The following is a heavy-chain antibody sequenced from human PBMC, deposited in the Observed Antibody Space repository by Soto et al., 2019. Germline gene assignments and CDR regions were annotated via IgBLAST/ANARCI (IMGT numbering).Heavy chain of an antibody. V-gene: IGHV4-34*01. D-gene: IGHD6-6*01. J-gene: IGHJ4*02. CDR2: ISQNGNT. CDR3: ARAPKVSGSSQTRPDF. CDR1: SGSLSGYY. Sequence: SETLSLTCSIYSGSLSGYYWSWIRQPPGKGLEWIGEISQNGNTNYSPSLKSRVSISIDTSKKQFSLNLASVSAADTAVYYCARAPKVSGSSQTRPDFWGQGTLVTVSS.